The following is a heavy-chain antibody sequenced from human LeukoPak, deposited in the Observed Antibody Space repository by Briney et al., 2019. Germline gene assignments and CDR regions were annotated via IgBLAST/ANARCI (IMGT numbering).Heavy chain of an antibody. D-gene: IGHD3-22*01. CDR1: GFTFSSYA. Sequence: QPGGSLRLSCAASGFTFSSYAMRWVRQAPGKGLEYVSAISSNGGSTYYANSVKGRFTIPRDNSKNTLYLQMGSLRAEDMAVYYCARPHYYDSSGDPYYFDYWGQGTLVTVSS. J-gene: IGHJ4*02. CDR3: ARPHYYDSSGDPYYFDY. V-gene: IGHV3-64*01. CDR2: ISSNGGST.